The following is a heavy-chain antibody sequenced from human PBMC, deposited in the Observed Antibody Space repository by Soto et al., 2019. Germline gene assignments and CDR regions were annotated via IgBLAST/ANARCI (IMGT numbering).Heavy chain of an antibody. Sequence: PWGSLRLCCAASGFSFSSYAMSVFRQAPRKGQEWVSAISGSGGSTYYADTVKGRFTISRDNSKNTLYLQMNSLRAEDTALYYCAKYGGAAAGENWFDPWGQGTLVTVSS. J-gene: IGHJ5*02. V-gene: IGHV3-23*01. CDR1: GFSFSSYA. CDR2: ISGSGGST. D-gene: IGHD6-13*01. CDR3: AKYGGAAAGENWFDP.